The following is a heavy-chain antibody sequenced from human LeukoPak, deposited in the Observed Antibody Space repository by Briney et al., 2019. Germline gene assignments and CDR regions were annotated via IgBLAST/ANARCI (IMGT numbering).Heavy chain of an antibody. Sequence: ASVKVSCKASGYTFTDLTEYYIHWMRQAPGQGLEWMGWINPNNGGTKYAQKFQGRVTMTRDMSMNTAYMELSSLTSDDTAVYYCARRLGGSSEGYEFWGQGPLVTVSS. CDR1: GYTFTDLTEYY. CDR2: INPNNGGT. J-gene: IGHJ4*02. V-gene: IGHV1-2*02. CDR3: ARRLGGSSEGYEF. D-gene: IGHD1-26*01.